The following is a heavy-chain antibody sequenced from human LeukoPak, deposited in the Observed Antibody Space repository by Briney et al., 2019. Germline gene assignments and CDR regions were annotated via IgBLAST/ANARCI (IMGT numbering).Heavy chain of an antibody. CDR2: IKQDGSEK. Sequence: GGSLRLSCAAPGFTFGSYWMSWVRQAPGKGLEWVANIKQDGSEKNYVDSVKGRFTISRDNAKNSLYLQMNSLRAEDTAVYYCARDKSNPYFDYWGQGTLVAVSS. CDR3: ARDKSNPYFDY. CDR1: GFTFGSYW. J-gene: IGHJ4*02. V-gene: IGHV3-7*01. D-gene: IGHD4-11*01.